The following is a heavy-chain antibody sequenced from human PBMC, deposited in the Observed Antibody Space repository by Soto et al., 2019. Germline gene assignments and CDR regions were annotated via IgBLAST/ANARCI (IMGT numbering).Heavy chain of an antibody. V-gene: IGHV4-34*01. CDR3: AGYSNSWSKYVKH. CDR2: ICHGGGA. Sequence: SETLSLTCAAYGGSFSGYCWSWIRQTPGERLEWVGDICHGGGANYNPSLKSRVSFSMDPSKNQFSLKLNSVIAADTAVYYCAGYSNSWSKYVKHWGRGSLVTVSS. D-gene: IGHD6-13*01. CDR1: GGSFSGYC. J-gene: IGHJ1*01.